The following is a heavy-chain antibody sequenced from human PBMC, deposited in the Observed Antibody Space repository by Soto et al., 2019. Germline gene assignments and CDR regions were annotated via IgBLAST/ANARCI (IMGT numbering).Heavy chain of an antibody. CDR3: ASVSGSYYSGMAV. J-gene: IGHJ6*02. CDR1: GGSISSSNW. D-gene: IGHD1-26*01. CDR2: IYHSGST. V-gene: IGHV4-4*02. Sequence: QVQLQESGPGLVKPSGTLSLTCAVSGGSISSSNWWSWVRQPPGKGLEWIGEIYHSGSTNYNPSRRRRVTISVDTSKNQFSLKLSSVTAADTAVYYCASVSGSYYSGMAVWGQGTTVTVSS.